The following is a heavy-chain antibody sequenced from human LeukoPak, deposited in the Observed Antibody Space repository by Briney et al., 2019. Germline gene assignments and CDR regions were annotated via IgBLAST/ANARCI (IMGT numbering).Heavy chain of an antibody. V-gene: IGHV3-30*03. D-gene: IGHD3-22*01. J-gene: IGHJ4*02. Sequence: PGGSLRLSCAASGFTFNSFGMHWVRQAPGKGLEWVAVISFDGSNKYYADSVRGRFTISRDNSKDTLYLQMSSLTLEDTAVYYCRAATRYLDYYYDYWGQGTLVTVSS. CDR1: GFTFNSFG. CDR2: ISFDGSNK. CDR3: RAATRYLDYYYDY.